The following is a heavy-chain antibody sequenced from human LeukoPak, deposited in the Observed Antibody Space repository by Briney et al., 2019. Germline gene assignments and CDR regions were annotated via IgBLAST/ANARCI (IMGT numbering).Heavy chain of an antibody. CDR1: GGSISSYY. CDR3: ARVISQYGSGSYPNWFDP. Sequence: PTETLSLTCTVSGGSISSYYWSWIRQPAGKGLEWIGRIYTSGSTNYNPSLKSRVTMSVDTSKNQFSLKLSSVTAADTAVYYCARVISQYGSGSYPNWFDPWGQGTQVTVSS. J-gene: IGHJ5*02. CDR2: IYTSGST. D-gene: IGHD3-10*01. V-gene: IGHV4-4*07.